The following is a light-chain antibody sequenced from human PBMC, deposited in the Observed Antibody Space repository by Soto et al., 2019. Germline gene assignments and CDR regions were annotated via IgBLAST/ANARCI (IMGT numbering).Light chain of an antibody. CDR2: EVS. J-gene: IGLJ1*01. Sequence: QSVLTQPPSASGSPGQSVTISCTGTSSDVGGYNYVSWYQQHPGKAPKVMIYEVSKRPSGVPDRFSGSKSGNTASLTISGLQAEDEADYYCCSYAGSYPLYVFGTGTKVTVL. V-gene: IGLV2-8*01. CDR3: CSYAGSYPLYV. CDR1: SSDVGGYNY.